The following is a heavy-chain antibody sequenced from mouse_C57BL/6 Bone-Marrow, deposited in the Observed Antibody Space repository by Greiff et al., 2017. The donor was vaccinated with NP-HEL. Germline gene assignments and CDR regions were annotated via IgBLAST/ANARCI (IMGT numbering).Heavy chain of an antibody. CDR3: ARSAVVAPHFDD. CDR2: IYPGSGST. Sequence: VQLQQPGAELVKPGASVKMSCKASGYTFTSYWITWVKQRPGQGLEWIGDIYPGSGSTNYNEKFKSKATLTVDTSSSTAYMQLSSLTSEDSAVYYCARSAVVAPHFDDWGQATTVTVAS. D-gene: IGHD1-1*01. J-gene: IGHJ2*01. V-gene: IGHV1-55*01. CDR1: GYTFTSYW.